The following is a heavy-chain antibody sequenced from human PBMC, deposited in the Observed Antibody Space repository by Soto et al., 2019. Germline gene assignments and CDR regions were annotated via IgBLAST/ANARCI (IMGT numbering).Heavy chain of an antibody. CDR3: AGADIQTYSSGMDV. Sequence: PSETLSLTCAVSGGSISSSNWWSWVRQPPGKGLEWIGEIYHSGSTNYNPSLKSRVTISVDKSKNQFSLKLSSVTAADTAVYYWAGADIQTYSSGMDVWGQGTTVTISS. CDR2: IYHSGST. J-gene: IGHJ6*02. V-gene: IGHV4-4*02. CDR1: GGSISSSNW. D-gene: IGHD5-18*01.